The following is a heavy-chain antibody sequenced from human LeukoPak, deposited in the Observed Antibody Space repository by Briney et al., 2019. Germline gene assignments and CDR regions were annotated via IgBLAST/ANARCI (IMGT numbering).Heavy chain of an antibody. J-gene: IGHJ4*02. CDR2: ISYDGSNK. CDR1: GFTFSSYG. D-gene: IGHD6-19*01. CDR3: ARDRIAVAAFDY. V-gene: IGHV3-30*03. Sequence: GGSLRLSCAASGFTFSSYGMHGVRQAPGKGLGWVAVISYDGSNKYYADSVKGGFTISRDNSKNTLYLQMNSLRAEDTAVYYCARDRIAVAAFDYWGQGTLVTVSS.